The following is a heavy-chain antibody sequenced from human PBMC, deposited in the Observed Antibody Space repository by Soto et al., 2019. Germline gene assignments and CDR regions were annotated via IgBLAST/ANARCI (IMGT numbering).Heavy chain of an antibody. CDR2: INPNNYNT. CDR3: TIGGCISGTCPGTLFAL. V-gene: IGHV1-46*01. CDR1: GHIFTNYY. J-gene: IGHJ4*02. D-gene: IGHD6-19*01. Sequence: QLQLVQSGAEVKKPGASLKISCKASGHIFTNYYIHWVRQAPGQGLQWMGIINPNNYNTSYAQKFQDRVAMTSDTSTTTIFLELSRLTSDDTALYYCTIGGCISGTCPGTLFALWGQGTLVAVSS.